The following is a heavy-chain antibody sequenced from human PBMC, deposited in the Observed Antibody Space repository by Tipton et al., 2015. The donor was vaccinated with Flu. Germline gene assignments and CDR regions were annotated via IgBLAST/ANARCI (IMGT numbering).Heavy chain of an antibody. V-gene: IGHV4-4*07. CDR1: GDSIRNYH. J-gene: IGHJ3*01. CDR2: IHISGTT. Sequence: LRLSCSVSGDSIRNYHWSWIRQTAEKGLEWIGRIHISGTTDYNPSLKSRVGLSADTSKNQLSLQLTSVTAADTALYYCARDPQRPHYYNSFDPCDLWGQGTMVTVSS. CDR3: ARDPQRPHYYNSFDPCDL. D-gene: IGHD6-25*01.